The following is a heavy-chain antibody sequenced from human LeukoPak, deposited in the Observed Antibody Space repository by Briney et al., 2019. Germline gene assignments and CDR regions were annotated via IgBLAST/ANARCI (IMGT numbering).Heavy chain of an antibody. CDR2: IYYSGST. CDR1: GGSISSYY. Sequence: PSETLSLTCTVSGGSISSYYWSWIRQPPGKGLEWIGYIYYSGSTNYNPSLKSRVTISVDTSKNQFSLKLSSVTAADTAVYYCARRPLGWGNAFDIWGQGTMVTVSS. CDR3: ARRPLGWGNAFDI. D-gene: IGHD3-16*01. J-gene: IGHJ3*02. V-gene: IGHV4-59*08.